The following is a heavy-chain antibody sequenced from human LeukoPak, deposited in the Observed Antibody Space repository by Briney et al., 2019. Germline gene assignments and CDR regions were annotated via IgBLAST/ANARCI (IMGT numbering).Heavy chain of an antibody. V-gene: IGHV3-21*01. J-gene: IGHJ4*02. Sequence: GGSLRLSCAASGFTFSSYEMNWVRQAPGKGLEWVSSISSSSSYIYYADSVKGRFTISRDNAKNSLYLQMNSLRAEDTAVYYCASASYALGYLFYYWGQGTLVTVSS. CDR2: ISSSSSYI. D-gene: IGHD2-2*01. CDR1: GFTFSSYE. CDR3: ASASYALGYLFYY.